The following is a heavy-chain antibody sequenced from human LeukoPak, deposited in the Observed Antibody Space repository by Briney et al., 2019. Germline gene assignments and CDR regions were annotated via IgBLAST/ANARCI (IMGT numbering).Heavy chain of an antibody. D-gene: IGHD2-21*02. CDR1: GYSFTTYW. J-gene: IGHJ4*02. V-gene: IGHV5-51*01. Sequence: GESLKISCRGSGYSFTTYWIGWVRQMPGKGLEWMGIIYPGDSDTRYSPSFQGQVTISADKSISTAYLQWSSLKASDTAMYYCARTYCGGDCYYSYFDYWGQGTLVTVSS. CDR3: ARTYCGGDCYYSYFDY. CDR2: IYPGDSDT.